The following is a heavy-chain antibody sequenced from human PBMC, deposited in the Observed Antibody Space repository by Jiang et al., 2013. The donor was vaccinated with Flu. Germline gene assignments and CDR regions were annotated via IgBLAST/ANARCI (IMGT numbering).Heavy chain of an antibody. J-gene: IGHJ6*02. Sequence: QAPGQGLEWMGRINPNSGGTNYAQKFQGRVTMTRDTSISTAYMELSRLRSDDTVVYYCARSSRFYDTDPYGMDVWGQGTTVTVSS. V-gene: IGHV1-2*05. D-gene: IGHD3-22*01. CDR3: ARSSRFYDTDPYGMDV. CDR2: INPNSGGT.